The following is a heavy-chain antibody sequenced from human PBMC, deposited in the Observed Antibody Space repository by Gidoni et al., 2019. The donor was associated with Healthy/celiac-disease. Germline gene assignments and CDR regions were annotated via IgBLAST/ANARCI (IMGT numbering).Heavy chain of an antibody. CDR1: GFTFSSYA. J-gene: IGHJ4*02. CDR3: AKDGPSPFGGVIVNFDY. CDR2: ISGSGGST. V-gene: IGHV3-23*01. D-gene: IGHD3-16*02. Sequence: EVQLLESGGGLVQPGGSLRLSCAASGFTFSSYAMSWVRQAPGKGLEWVSAISGSGGSTYYADSVKGRFTISRDNSKNTLYLQMNSLRAEDTAVYYCAKDGPSPFGGVIVNFDYWGQGTLVTVSS.